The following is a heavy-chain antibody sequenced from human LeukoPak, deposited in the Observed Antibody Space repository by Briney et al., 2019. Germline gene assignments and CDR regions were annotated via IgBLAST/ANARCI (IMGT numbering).Heavy chain of an antibody. CDR1: GGSISSYY. Sequence: PSETLSLTCTVPGGSISSYYWSWIRQPPGKGLEWIGYIYYSGSTNYNPSLKSRVTISVDTSKNQFSLKLSSVAAADTAVYYCARADYDFWSGYYIDYWGQGTLVTVSS. CDR3: ARADYDFWSGYYIDY. J-gene: IGHJ4*02. D-gene: IGHD3-3*01. V-gene: IGHV4-59*01. CDR2: IYYSGST.